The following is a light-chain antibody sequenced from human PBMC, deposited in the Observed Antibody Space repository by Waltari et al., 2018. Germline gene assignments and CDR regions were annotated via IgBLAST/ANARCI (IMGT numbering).Light chain of an antibody. CDR2: RSD. Sequence: QSVLPQPPSASGTPGQGVTISCSGGASNIGNNVVNWFQQVPGKAHKLLIYRSDRRPAGVPDRFSGSKSGTSASLAISGLQSEDEADYYCAAWDDSLNGRWVFGGGTKVTVL. CDR3: AAWDDSLNGRWV. CDR1: ASNIGNNV. V-gene: IGLV1-44*01. J-gene: IGLJ3*02.